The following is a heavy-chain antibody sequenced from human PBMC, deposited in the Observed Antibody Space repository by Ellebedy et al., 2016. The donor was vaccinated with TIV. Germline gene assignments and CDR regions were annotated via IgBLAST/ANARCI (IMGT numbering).Heavy chain of an antibody. Sequence: GGSLRLSCAASGFTFSDHAMTWVRQTPGKGLGWVSGISAGGGSIHYVDSVKGRFTISRDNSKKTLYLQMNSLRAEDTAVYYCVKLDSSGFYYGRLDYWGQGTLVTVSS. V-gene: IGHV3-23*01. J-gene: IGHJ4*02. D-gene: IGHD3-22*01. CDR3: VKLDSSGFYYGRLDY. CDR2: ISAGGGSI. CDR1: GFTFSDHA.